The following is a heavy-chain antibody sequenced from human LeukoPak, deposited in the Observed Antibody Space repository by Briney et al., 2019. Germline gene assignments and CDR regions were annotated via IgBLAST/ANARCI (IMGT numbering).Heavy chain of an antibody. D-gene: IGHD5-18*01. CDR3: ARKLSPLDY. J-gene: IGHJ4*02. Sequence: GESLKISCKGSGYSITSYWISWVRQMPGKGLEWMGRIDPSDSYTNYNPSFQGHVTISVDKSINTAYLQWSGLKASDTAIYYCARKLSPLDYWGQGTLVTVSS. V-gene: IGHV5-10-1*01. CDR2: IDPSDSYT. CDR1: GYSITSYW.